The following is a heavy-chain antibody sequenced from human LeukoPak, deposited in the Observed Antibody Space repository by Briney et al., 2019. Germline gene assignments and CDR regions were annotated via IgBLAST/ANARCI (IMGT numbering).Heavy chain of an antibody. D-gene: IGHD6-6*01. Sequence: PGGSLRLSCAASGFTFSSYEMNWVRQAPGKGLEWVSYISSSGSTIYYADSVKGRFTISRDNAKNSLYLQMNSLRAEDTAVYYCARESPKLPYYYYGMDVWGKGTTVTVSS. V-gene: IGHV3-48*03. J-gene: IGHJ6*04. CDR1: GFTFSSYE. CDR2: ISSSGSTI. CDR3: ARESPKLPYYYYGMDV.